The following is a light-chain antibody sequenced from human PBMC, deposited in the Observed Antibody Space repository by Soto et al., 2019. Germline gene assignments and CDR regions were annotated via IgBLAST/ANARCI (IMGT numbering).Light chain of an antibody. V-gene: IGKV1D-12*01. CDR1: QDINNW. CDR2: TTS. Sequence: DVQMTQSPSSVSASVGDRVTITCRASQDINNWLAWYQQRPGKAPKLLIYTTSSLQRGVPSRFSGSRSGTDFTLTISSLQPEDFATYYCHQANSFPLTFSGGTKVEIK. J-gene: IGKJ4*01. CDR3: HQANSFPLT.